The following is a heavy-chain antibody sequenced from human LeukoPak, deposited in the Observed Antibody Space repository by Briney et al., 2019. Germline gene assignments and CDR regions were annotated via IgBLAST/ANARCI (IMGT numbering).Heavy chain of an antibody. CDR2: MNPNSGNT. CDR1: GYTFTSYD. D-gene: IGHD3-3*01. J-gene: IGHJ4*02. V-gene: IGHV1-8*03. Sequence: ASVTVSCKASGYTFTSYDINWVRQATGQGLEWMGWMNPNSGNTGYAQKFQGRVTITRNTSISTAYMELSSLRSEDTAVYYCARGGHDFWSGYPFDYWGQGTLVTVSS. CDR3: ARGGHDFWSGYPFDY.